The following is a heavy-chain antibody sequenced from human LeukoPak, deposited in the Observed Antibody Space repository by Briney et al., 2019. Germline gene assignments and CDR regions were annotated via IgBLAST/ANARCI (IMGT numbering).Heavy chain of an antibody. CDR2: ISGSGGST. Sequence: PGGSLRLSCAASGFTFSSYAMSWVRQAPGKGLEWVSAISGSGGSTYYADSVKGRFTISRDNSKNTLYLQMNSLRAEDTAVYYCAPRGYSYEGGYNWFDPWGQGTLVTVSS. D-gene: IGHD5-18*01. CDR1: GFTFSSYA. V-gene: IGHV3-23*01. J-gene: IGHJ5*02. CDR3: APRGYSYEGGYNWFDP.